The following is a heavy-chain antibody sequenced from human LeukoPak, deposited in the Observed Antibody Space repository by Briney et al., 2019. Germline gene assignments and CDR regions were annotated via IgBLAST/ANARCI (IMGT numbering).Heavy chain of an antibody. Sequence: GGSLRLSCAASGFSVNFMSWVRQAPGKGLEWVSVIYSGGSTYYADSVKGRFTISRDNSKNTLYLQMNSLRAEDTAVYYCARSIAVAGTFDYWGQGTLVTVSS. CDR1: GFSVNF. V-gene: IGHV3-53*01. J-gene: IGHJ4*02. D-gene: IGHD6-19*01. CDR2: IYSGGST. CDR3: ARSIAVAGTFDY.